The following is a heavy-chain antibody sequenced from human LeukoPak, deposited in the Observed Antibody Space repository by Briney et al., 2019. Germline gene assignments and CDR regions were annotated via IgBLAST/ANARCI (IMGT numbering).Heavy chain of an antibody. J-gene: IGHJ4*02. D-gene: IGHD2-15*01. CDR1: GDSVISGSYY. CDR3: ASYCSGGSCYHH. Sequence: SETLSLTCTVSGDSVISGSYYWSSIRQPPGKRLDWVGDIYYSGSTNYNPSLKSRVTISVDTSKNQFSLKLSSVTAADTAVYYCASYCSGGSCYHHWGQGTLVTVSS. CDR2: IYYSGST. V-gene: IGHV4-61*01.